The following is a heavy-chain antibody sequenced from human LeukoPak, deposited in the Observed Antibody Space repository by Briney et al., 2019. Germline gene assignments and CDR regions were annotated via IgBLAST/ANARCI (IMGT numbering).Heavy chain of an antibody. CDR3: ARDGKAVKQRL. V-gene: IGHV3-21*01. D-gene: IGHD6-25*01. CDR2: ISSSSSYI. J-gene: IGHJ4*02. CDR1: GFTFSSYS. Sequence: GGSLRLSCAASGFTFSSYSMNWVRQAPGKGLEWVSSISSSSSYIYYADSVKGRFTISRDNAKNSLYLQMNSLRAEDTAVYYCARDGKAVKQRLWGQGTLVTVSS.